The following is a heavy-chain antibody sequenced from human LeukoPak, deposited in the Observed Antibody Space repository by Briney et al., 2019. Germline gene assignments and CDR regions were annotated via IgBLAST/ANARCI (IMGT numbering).Heavy chain of an antibody. CDR2: IYYSGST. D-gene: IGHD3-3*01. Sequence: PSETLSLTCIVSGGSISSSSYYWGWIRQPPGKGLEWIGNIYYSGSTFYNPSLKSRVTISMDTSKNQFSLKLTSLTAADTAVYYCARANFYDFWRGNLYYFDYWGQGILVTVSS. CDR1: GGSISSSSYY. J-gene: IGHJ4*02. V-gene: IGHV4-39*07. CDR3: ARANFYDFWRGNLYYFDY.